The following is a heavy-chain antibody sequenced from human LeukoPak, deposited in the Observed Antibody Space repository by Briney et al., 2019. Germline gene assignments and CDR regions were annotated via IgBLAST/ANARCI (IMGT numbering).Heavy chain of an antibody. D-gene: IGHD6-19*01. CDR3: ARAPVTGSGIY. Sequence: SETLSLTCTVSGDYISSYYWNWIRQPPGKGLEWIGYIPYSGSINYNPSLKSRVTISVDTSKNQFSLNLSSVTEADTAVYYCARAPVTGSGIYWGQGTLVTVSS. CDR1: GDYISSYY. V-gene: IGHV4-59*01. CDR2: IPYSGSI. J-gene: IGHJ4*02.